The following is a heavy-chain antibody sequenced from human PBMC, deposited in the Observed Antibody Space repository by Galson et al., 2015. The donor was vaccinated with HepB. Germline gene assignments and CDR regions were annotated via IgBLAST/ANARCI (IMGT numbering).Heavy chain of an antibody. CDR1: GGTFSSYA. D-gene: IGHD2-21*01. V-gene: IGHV1-69*13. CDR2: IIPIFGTA. Sequence: SVKVSCKASGGTFSSYAISWVRQAPGQGLEWMGGIIPIFGTANYAQKFQGRVTITADESTSTAYMELSSLRSEDTAVYYCARTYCGGDCYYYFDYWGQGTLVTVSS. J-gene: IGHJ4*02. CDR3: ARTYCGGDCYYYFDY.